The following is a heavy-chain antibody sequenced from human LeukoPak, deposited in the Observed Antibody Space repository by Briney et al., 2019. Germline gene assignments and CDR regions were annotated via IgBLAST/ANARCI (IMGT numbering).Heavy chain of an antibody. V-gene: IGHV3-74*01. D-gene: IGHD3-10*01. CDR2: IYSDGSST. CDR1: GFTFSNYD. CDR3: ARDRSSLGLWFGELRN. J-gene: IGHJ4*02. Sequence: GGSLRLSCAASGFTFSNYDMHWVRQAPGKGLEWVSRIYSDGSSTNYADSVKGRFTISRDNAKNTLYLQMNSLRAEDTAVYYCARDRSSLGLWFGELRNWGQGTLVTVSS.